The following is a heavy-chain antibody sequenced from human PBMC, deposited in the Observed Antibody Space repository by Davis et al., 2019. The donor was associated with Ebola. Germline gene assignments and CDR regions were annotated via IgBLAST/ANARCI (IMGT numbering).Heavy chain of an antibody. CDR1: GFTFSNFG. V-gene: IGHV3-30*02. CDR3: ARDPLGYTDDNDS. D-gene: IGHD2-2*02. J-gene: IGHJ4*02. CDR2: IRFDARDS. Sequence: GESLKISCAVSGFTFSNFGMHWVRQAPGKGLEWVAFIRFDARDSYYIDSVQDRFTISRDNSKNTMYLQMNNLRNEDTAVYYCARDPLGYTDDNDSWGQGTLVIVSS.